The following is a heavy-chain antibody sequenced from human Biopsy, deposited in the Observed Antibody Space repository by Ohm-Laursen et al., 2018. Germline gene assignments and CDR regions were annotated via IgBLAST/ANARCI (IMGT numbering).Heavy chain of an antibody. V-gene: IGHV3-9*01. J-gene: IGHJ4*02. CDR3: VKSAYSSGFWEASDY. CDR1: GFRLDDYA. CDR2: ISWSSGTI. D-gene: IGHD6-19*01. Sequence: SLRLSCAASGFRLDDYAMQWVRQAPGKGLEWVSGISWSSGTIGYADSVKGRFTVSRDNAKNSLFLQMNSLRVEDTALYYCVKSAYSSGFWEASDYWGQGTLVTVSS.